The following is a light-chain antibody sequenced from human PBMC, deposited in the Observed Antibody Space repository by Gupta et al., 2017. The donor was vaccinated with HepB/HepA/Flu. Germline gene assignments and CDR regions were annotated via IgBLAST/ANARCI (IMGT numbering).Light chain of an antibody. CDR2: KDS. CDR3: QSADSSGTYV. J-gene: IGLJ1*01. Sequence: SSELTQPPSVSVSPGQTARITCSGDALPKQYAHWYQQKPGQAPVLVINKDSERPSGIPERFSGSSSGTTVTLTISGVQAEDEADYYCQSADSSGTYVFGTGTQVSVL. CDR1: ALPKQY. V-gene: IGLV3-25*03.